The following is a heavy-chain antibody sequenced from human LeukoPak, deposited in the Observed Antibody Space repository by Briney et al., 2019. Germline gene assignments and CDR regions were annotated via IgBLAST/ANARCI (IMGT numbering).Heavy chain of an antibody. D-gene: IGHD3-3*01. J-gene: IGHJ4*02. CDR3: ARAPPFFDFWSGSPFDY. CDR1: GYTFTSYG. V-gene: IGHV1-18*01. Sequence: ASVKVSCKASGYTFTSYGISWVRQAPGQGLEWMGWISAYNGNTNYAQKLQGRVTIPTDTSTSTAYIELRSLRSDGTAVYYCARAPPFFDFWSGSPFDYWGQGTLVTVS. CDR2: ISAYNGNT.